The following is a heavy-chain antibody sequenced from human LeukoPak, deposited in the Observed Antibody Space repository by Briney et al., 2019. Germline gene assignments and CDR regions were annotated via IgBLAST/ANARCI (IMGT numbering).Heavy chain of an antibody. D-gene: IGHD5-18*01. J-gene: IGHJ4*02. V-gene: IGHV3-30-3*01. CDR2: ISYDGSNK. CDR1: GFTFSSYA. CDR3: ASFTAMGSIMDY. Sequence: GGSLRLSCAASGFTFSSYAMHWVRQAPGKGLEWVAVISYDGSNKYYADSVEGRFTISRDNSKNTLYLQMNSLRAEDTAVYYCASFTAMGSIMDYWGQGTLVTVSS.